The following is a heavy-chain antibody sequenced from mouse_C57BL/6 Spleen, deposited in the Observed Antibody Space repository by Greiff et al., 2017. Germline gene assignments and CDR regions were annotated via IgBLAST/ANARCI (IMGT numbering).Heavy chain of an antibody. CDR3: ARRAQTAQASFDY. CDR2: IYPGDGDT. D-gene: IGHD3-2*02. V-gene: IGHV1-82*01. Sequence: VQLQQSGPELVKPGASVKISCKASGYAFSSSWMNWVKQRPGKGLEWIGRIYPGDGDTNYNGKFKGKATLTADKSSSTAYMQLSSLTSEDSAVYFCARRAQTAQASFDYWGQGTTLTVSS. J-gene: IGHJ2*01. CDR1: GYAFSSSW.